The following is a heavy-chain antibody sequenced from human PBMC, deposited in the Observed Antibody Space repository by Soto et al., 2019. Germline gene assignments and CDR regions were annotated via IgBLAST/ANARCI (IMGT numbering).Heavy chain of an antibody. D-gene: IGHD3-9*01. CDR2: INHSGST. V-gene: IGHV4-34*01. CDR3: ARRLLRYFDWLPVSGWFDP. Sequence: QVQLQQWGAGLLKPSETLSLTCAVYGGSFSGYYWSWIRQPPGKGLEWIGEINHSGSTNYNPSLQRRVTTSVDPSKNQFSLKLSSFTAADTAVYYCARRLLRYFDWLPVSGWFDPWGQGTLVTVSS. J-gene: IGHJ5*02. CDR1: GGSFSGYY.